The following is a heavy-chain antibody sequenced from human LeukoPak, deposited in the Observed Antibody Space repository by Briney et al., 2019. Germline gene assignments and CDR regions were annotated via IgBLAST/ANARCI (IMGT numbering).Heavy chain of an antibody. CDR1: GGSISSGDYY. Sequence: SQTLSLTCTVSGGSISSGDYYWSWIRQPPGKGLEWIGYIYYSGSTYYNPSLKSPVTISVDTSKNQFSLKLSSVTAADTAVYYCARGGYWSGGSCYNYGGQGTLVTVSS. V-gene: IGHV4-30-4*01. CDR3: ARGGYWSGGSCYNY. CDR2: IYYSGST. D-gene: IGHD2-15*01. J-gene: IGHJ4*02.